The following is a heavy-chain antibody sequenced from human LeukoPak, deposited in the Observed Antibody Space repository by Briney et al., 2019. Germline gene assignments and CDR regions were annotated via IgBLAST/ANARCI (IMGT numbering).Heavy chain of an antibody. J-gene: IGHJ6*02. V-gene: IGHV4-34*01. Sequence: SETLSLTCAVYGGSFSGYYWSWIRQPPGKGLEWIGEINHSGSTNYNPTLKSRVTISVDTSKNQFSLKLSSVTAADTAVYYCARGRGMDVWGQGTTVTVSS. CDR2: INHSGST. CDR3: ARGRGMDV. CDR1: GGSFSGYY.